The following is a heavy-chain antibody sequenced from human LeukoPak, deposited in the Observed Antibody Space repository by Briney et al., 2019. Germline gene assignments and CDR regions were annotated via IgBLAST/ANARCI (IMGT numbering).Heavy chain of an antibody. V-gene: IGHV3-21*01. D-gene: IGHD5-24*01. J-gene: IGHJ6*03. Sequence: GGSLRLSCAAYGFTFSSYTLNWVRQAPGKGLEWVSSISASGSFVYYADSVKGRFTISRDNAKNSLYLQMNSLRAEDTAMYFCARDLGDPYNYYYYFYMDVWGKGTTVTVSS. CDR1: GFTFSSYT. CDR2: ISASGSFV. CDR3: ARDLGDPYNYYYYFYMDV.